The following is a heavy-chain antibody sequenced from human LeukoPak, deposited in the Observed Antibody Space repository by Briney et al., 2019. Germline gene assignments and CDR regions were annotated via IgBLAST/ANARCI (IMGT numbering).Heavy chain of an antibody. J-gene: IGHJ6*02. D-gene: IGHD5-18*01. CDR1: GFTFSSYE. CDR2: ISSSGGSI. Sequence: GGSLRLSCAASGFTFSSYEMNWVRQAPGQGLEWVSYISSSGGSIYYADSVKGRFTISRDNAKNSLYLQVNSLRAEDTAVYYCALTAHYYYYGMDVWGQGTTVTVSS. V-gene: IGHV3-48*03. CDR3: ALTAHYYYYGMDV.